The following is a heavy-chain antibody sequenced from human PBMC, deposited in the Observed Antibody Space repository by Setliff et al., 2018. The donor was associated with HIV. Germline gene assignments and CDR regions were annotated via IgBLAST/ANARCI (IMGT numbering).Heavy chain of an antibody. CDR2: IHYSGSS. CDR1: GGSFSGYY. J-gene: IGHJ6*03. Sequence: SETLSLTCAVYGGSFSGYYWSWVRQPPEKRLELIGFIHYSGSSDYNPSLKSRITISVDMSRNQFSLVLSSVTAADTAVYYCARFQAWQLGRRGGYYYYMDVWGKGTTVTVSS. V-gene: IGHV4-59*01. CDR3: ARFQAWQLGRRGGYYYYMDV. D-gene: IGHD1-1*01.